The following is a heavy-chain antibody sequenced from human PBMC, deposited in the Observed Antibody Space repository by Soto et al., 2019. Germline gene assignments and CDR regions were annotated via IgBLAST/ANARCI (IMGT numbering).Heavy chain of an antibody. V-gene: IGHV3-23*01. CDR2: ISGSDGKT. J-gene: IGHJ4*02. CDR3: ARWSYLDY. Sequence: PWGSLRLSCAASGFSFGSYALSWVRQAPGKGLEWVSTISGSDGKTFYADSVKGRFSISGDTSQSTLYLQMNSLRADDTAMYYCARWSYLDYWGQGTRVTVSS. CDR1: GFSFGSYA. D-gene: IGHD3-3*01.